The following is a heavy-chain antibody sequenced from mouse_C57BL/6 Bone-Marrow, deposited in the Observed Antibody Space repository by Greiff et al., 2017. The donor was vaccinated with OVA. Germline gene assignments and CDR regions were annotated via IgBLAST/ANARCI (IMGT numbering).Heavy chain of an antibody. J-gene: IGHJ3*01. CDR2: IHPSDSDT. CDR1: GYTFTSYW. D-gene: IGHD2-4*01. V-gene: IGHV1-74*01. CDR3: AIPHLDYDPFAY. Sequence: QVQLQQPGAELVKPGASVKVSCKASGYTFTSYWMHWVKQRPGQGLEWIGRIHPSDSDTNYNQKFKGKATLTVDKSSSTAYMQLSSLTSEDSSVYYCAIPHLDYDPFAYWGQGTLVTVSA.